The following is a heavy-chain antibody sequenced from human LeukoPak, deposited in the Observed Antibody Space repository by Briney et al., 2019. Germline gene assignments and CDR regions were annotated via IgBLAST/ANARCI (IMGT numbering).Heavy chain of an antibody. CDR1: RFTFDDYA. CDR3: SGSSGWYNWFDP. V-gene: IGHV3-9*01. CDR2: ISWNSGSI. Sequence: GGSLRLSCAASRFTFDDYAMHWVRQAPGKGLEWVSGISWNSGSIGYADSVKGRFTISRDNAKNSLYLQMNSLRAEDTALYYCSGSSGWYNWFDPWGQGTLVTVSS. D-gene: IGHD6-19*01. J-gene: IGHJ5*02.